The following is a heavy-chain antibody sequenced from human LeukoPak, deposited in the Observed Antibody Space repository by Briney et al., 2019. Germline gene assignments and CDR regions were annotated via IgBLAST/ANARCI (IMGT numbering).Heavy chain of an antibody. CDR1: GIIFSTYA. CDR2: INDYTGDT. J-gene: IGHJ5*02. Sequence: GSLRLSCEFSGIIFSTYAMNWVRQAPGKGLEWIGEINDYTGDTNYNPSLNSRVSISLEKSKNQFSLKLSSVTAADTAVYYCARGRVAVAGTWFDPWGQGTQVTVSS. D-gene: IGHD6-19*01. V-gene: IGHV4-34*01. CDR3: ARGRVAVAGTWFDP.